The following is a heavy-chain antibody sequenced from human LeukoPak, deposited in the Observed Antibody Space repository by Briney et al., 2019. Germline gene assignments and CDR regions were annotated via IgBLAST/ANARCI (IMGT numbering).Heavy chain of an antibody. J-gene: IGHJ2*01. CDR1: GGSISSSSYY. Sequence: PSETLSLTCTVSGGSISSSSYYWGWIRQPPGKGLEWIGSIYYSGSTYYNPSLKSRVTISVDTSKNQFSLKLSSVTAADTAVYYCARIYYDILTGYYIRHNYWYFDLWGRGTLVTVSS. CDR3: ARIYYDILTGYYIRHNYWYFDL. V-gene: IGHV4-39*01. CDR2: IYYSGST. D-gene: IGHD3-9*01.